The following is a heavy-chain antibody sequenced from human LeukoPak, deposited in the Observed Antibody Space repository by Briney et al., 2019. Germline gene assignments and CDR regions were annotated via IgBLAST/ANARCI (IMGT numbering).Heavy chain of an antibody. CDR1: GGSFSGYY. CDR3: ARGLRLGISAAGI. CDR2: INHSGST. D-gene: IGHD6-13*01. V-gene: IGHV4-34*01. J-gene: IGHJ4*02. Sequence: SETLSLTCAVYGGSFSGYYWSWIRQPPGKGLEWIGEINHSGSTNYNPYLKSRVTISVDTSKNQYSLKLSSVTAADAAVYYCARGLRLGISAAGIWGQGTLVTVSS.